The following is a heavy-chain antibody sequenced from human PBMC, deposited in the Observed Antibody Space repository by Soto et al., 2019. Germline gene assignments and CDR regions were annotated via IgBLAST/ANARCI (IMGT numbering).Heavy chain of an antibody. CDR2: ISGSGGST. Sequence: AGGSLRLSCAAFGFTFSSYAMSWVRQPPGKGLEWVSAISGSGGSTYYADSVKGRFTISRDNSKNTQYLQMNSLRAEDTAKYYCAKGREWELPLDYWGQGTLVTVSS. D-gene: IGHD1-26*01. V-gene: IGHV3-23*01. J-gene: IGHJ4*02. CDR3: AKGREWELPLDY. CDR1: GFTFSSYA.